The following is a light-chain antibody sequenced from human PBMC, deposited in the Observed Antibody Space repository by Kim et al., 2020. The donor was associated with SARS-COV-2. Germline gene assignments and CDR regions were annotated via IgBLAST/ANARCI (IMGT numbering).Light chain of an antibody. V-gene: IGKV3-11*01. Sequence: EIVLTQSPAILSLSPGERATLSCRASQSVDTYVAWFQQRPGQAPRLLIFGAVNRATGIPARFSGSGSGTEFTLTISSLELEDFAVYYCQQNSDWPLTFGGGTKVDIK. J-gene: IGKJ4*01. CDR3: QQNSDWPLT. CDR2: GAV. CDR1: QSVDTY.